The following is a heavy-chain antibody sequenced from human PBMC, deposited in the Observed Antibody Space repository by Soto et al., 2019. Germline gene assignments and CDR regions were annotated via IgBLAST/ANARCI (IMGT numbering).Heavy chain of an antibody. Sequence: SETLSLTCTVSGGSISSGGYYWSWIRQHPGKRLEWIGYVHNSGSTNYNPSLKSRVTISVDTSKNQFSLKLTSVTAADTAVYYCARDKITGLFDYWGQGTLVTVSS. V-gene: IGHV4-61*08. CDR1: GGSISSGGYY. CDR2: VHNSGST. J-gene: IGHJ4*02. CDR3: ARDKITGLFDY. D-gene: IGHD2-8*02.